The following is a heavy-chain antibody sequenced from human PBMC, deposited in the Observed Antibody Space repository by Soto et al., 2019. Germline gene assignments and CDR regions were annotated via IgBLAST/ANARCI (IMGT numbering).Heavy chain of an antibody. CDR1: GYSFAGYW. Sequence: GESLKISYKGSGYSFAGYWITWVRQKPGKGLEWMGRIDPSDSQTYYSPSFRGHVTISVTKSITTVFLQWSSLRASDTAMYYCARQIYDSDTGPNFQYYFDSWGQGTPVTVSS. J-gene: IGHJ4*02. D-gene: IGHD3-22*01. V-gene: IGHV5-10-1*01. CDR3: ARQIYDSDTGPNFQYYFDS. CDR2: IDPSDSQT.